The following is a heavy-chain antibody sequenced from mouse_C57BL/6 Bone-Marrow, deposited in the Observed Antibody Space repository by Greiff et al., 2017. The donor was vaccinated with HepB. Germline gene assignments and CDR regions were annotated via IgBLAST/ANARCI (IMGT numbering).Heavy chain of an antibody. J-gene: IGHJ4*01. CDR3: AREGSGYNAVDY. Sequence: EVQRVESGGGLVQPGGSLKLSCAASGFTFSSYGMSWVRQTPDKRLELVAIINSDGGRIYYPDSVKGRFTISRDNAKNTLYLQMRSLRSEDTAMYCCAREGSGYNAVDYWGQGTSVTVSS. V-gene: IGHV5-6-3*01. D-gene: IGHD1-1*01. CDR2: INSDGGRI. CDR1: GFTFSSYG.